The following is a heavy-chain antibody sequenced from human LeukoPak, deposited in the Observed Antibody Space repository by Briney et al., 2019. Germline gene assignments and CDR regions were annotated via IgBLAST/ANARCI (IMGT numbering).Heavy chain of an antibody. J-gene: IGHJ4*02. CDR2: IKKDGSEK. D-gene: IGHD2-2*01. V-gene: IGHV3-7*03. Sequence: PGGSLRLSCAASGFTFSSYWMSWVRQAPGKGLEWVASIKKDGSEKYYVDSVKGRFTIFRDNAKNSLYLQMNSLRAEDTAVYYCTHGSMYQLDYWGQGILVTVSS. CDR3: THGSMYQLDY. CDR1: GFTFSSYW.